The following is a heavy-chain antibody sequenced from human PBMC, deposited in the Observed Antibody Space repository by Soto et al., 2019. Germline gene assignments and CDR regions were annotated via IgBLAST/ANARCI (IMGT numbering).Heavy chain of an antibody. CDR1: GGSISSYY. V-gene: IGHV4-59*01. D-gene: IGHD3-22*01. J-gene: IGHJ4*02. Sequence: SSETLSLTCTVSGGSISSYYWSWIRQPPGKGLEWIGYIYYSGSTNYNPSLKSRVTISVDTSKNRFSLKLSSVTAADTAVYYCAKGYDTSGYFPFDYWGEGTLVTVSS. CDR2: IYYSGST. CDR3: AKGYDTSGYFPFDY.